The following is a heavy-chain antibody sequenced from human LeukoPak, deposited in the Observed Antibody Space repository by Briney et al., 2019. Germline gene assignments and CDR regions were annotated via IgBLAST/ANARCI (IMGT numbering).Heavy chain of an antibody. V-gene: IGHV3-7*03. Sequence: GGSLRLSCTASGFTFSSHWVTWVRQPPGKGLEWVANIKEDGGVKYYVDSVKGRFTISRDNTKNALYLEMNSLRADDTALYFCARDSTWRLDYWGQGTLITVSS. CDR3: ARDSTWRLDY. J-gene: IGHJ4*02. D-gene: IGHD5-12*01. CDR1: GFTFSSHW. CDR2: IKEDGGVK.